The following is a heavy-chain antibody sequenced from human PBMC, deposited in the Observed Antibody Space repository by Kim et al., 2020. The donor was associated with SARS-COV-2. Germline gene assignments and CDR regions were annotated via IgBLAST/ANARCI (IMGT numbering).Heavy chain of an antibody. J-gene: IGHJ4*02. D-gene: IGHD1-1*01. Sequence: YYADAVKDRFTISRDNSKNTLYLQMNSLTIADTAVYYCAKGRYDWNDDLDSWGQGTLVTVSS. CDR3: AKGRYDWNDDLDS. V-gene: IGHV3-30-3*02.